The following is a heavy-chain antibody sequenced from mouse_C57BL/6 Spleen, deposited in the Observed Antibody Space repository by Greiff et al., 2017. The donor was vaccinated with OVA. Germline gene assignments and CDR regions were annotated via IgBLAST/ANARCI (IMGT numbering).Heavy chain of an antibody. CDR3: AREDDWFAY. J-gene: IGHJ3*01. Sequence: EVQLVESGPGLVKPSQSLSLTCSVTGYSITSGYYWNWIRQFPGNKLEWMGYISYDGSNNYNPSLKNRISITRDTSKNQFFLKLNSVTTEDTATYYCAREDDWFAYWGQGTLVTVSA. CDR1: GYSITSGYY. CDR2: ISYDGSN. V-gene: IGHV3-6*01.